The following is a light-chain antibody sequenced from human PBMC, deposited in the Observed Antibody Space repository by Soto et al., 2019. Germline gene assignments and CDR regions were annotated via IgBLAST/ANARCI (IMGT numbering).Light chain of an antibody. Sequence: EIVLTQSPTTLSLSPGERATLSCRPSQSVSSYFAWYQQKPGQAPRLLIYDASTRAAGIPARFSGSGSGTDFTLTISSLEPEDFAVYYCQQRSDWPLTFGGGTKVEIK. CDR3: QQRSDWPLT. V-gene: IGKV3-11*01. CDR1: QSVSSY. J-gene: IGKJ4*01. CDR2: DAS.